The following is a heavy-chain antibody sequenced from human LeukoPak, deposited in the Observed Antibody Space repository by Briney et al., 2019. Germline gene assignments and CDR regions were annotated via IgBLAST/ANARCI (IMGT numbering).Heavy chain of an antibody. V-gene: IGHV4-34*01. CDR2: INDSGST. CDR1: GGSFSDYY. J-gene: IGHJ4*02. Sequence: SETLSLTCAVYGGSFSDYYWSWIRQPPGKGLEWIGEINDSGSTKYNPSLKSRVSMSVDTSKNQFSLRLSSVTAADTAVYYCARGLWVTTVDYWGQGTLVTVSS. D-gene: IGHD4-17*01. CDR3: ARGLWVTTVDY.